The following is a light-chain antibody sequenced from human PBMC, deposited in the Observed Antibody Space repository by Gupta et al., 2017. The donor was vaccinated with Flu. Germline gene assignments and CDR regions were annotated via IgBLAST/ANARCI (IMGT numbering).Light chain of an antibody. V-gene: IGKV3-20*01. Sequence: GTLSLSPGQGATLSCRASQSGSSDYLAWYQQKPGQAPRVVIYSTSTRATGIPDRFSGSGSGTDFTLTISRLEPEDFAVYYCQHSGTSLYTFGQGTKLE. CDR3: QHSGTSLYT. J-gene: IGKJ2*01. CDR2: STS. CDR1: QSGSSDY.